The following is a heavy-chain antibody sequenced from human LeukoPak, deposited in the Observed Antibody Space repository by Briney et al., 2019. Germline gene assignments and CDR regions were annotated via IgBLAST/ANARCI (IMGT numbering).Heavy chain of an antibody. V-gene: IGHV4-59*08. D-gene: IGHD6-6*01. CDR3: AGSESLYSCYWFDP. Sequence: PSETLSLTCTASGCTISNYYWSWIRQPPGKGLEWIGYIYYSGSTNYNPSLKSRVTISVDKTKNHFLLKLSSVTAAGTAVYYCAGSESLYSCYWFDPWGRGGLVSV. CDR2: IYYSGST. J-gene: IGHJ5*02. CDR1: GCTISNYY.